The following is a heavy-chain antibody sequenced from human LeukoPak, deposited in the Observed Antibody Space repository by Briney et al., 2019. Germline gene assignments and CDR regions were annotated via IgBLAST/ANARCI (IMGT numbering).Heavy chain of an antibody. CDR3: ARVLETDCSGGSCYLGLDY. J-gene: IGHJ4*02. Sequence: PGGSLRLSCAASGFTFSSYNMNWVRQAPGKGLEWVSSISRTSSYIYYADSVKGRFTISRDNAQNSLYLQMNSLRVEDTAVYYCARVLETDCSGGSCYLGLDYWGQGTLVTVSS. D-gene: IGHD2-15*01. CDR2: ISRTSSYI. V-gene: IGHV3-21*01. CDR1: GFTFSSYN.